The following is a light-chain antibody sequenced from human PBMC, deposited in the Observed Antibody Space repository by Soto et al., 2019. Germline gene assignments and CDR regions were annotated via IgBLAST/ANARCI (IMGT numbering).Light chain of an antibody. J-gene: IGKJ4*01. V-gene: IGKV3-11*01. CDR2: DAF. CDR3: QQRSSWPLT. Sequence: EIVLTQSPATLSLSPGERATLSCRASQSVGSYFAWYQQKPGQAPRLLIYDAFSSATGIPARFSGSGSGTDFTLTISSLEPEDFAVYFCQQRSSWPLTFGGGTMVAIK. CDR1: QSVGSY.